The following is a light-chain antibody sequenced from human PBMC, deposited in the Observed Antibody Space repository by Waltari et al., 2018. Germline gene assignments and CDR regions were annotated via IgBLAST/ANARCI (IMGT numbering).Light chain of an antibody. CDR3: SSYTTSATWV. CDR2: DVS. J-gene: IGLJ3*02. Sequence: QSALTQPASVSGSPGQSITISCTGTNSDVAAYQYVTWYQQNPGKAPKLIIFDVSRRPSGVSYRFSGSKSGSTASLTISGLQAGDEADYYCSSYTTSATWVFGGGTRVAVL. CDR1: NSDVAAYQY. V-gene: IGLV2-14*03.